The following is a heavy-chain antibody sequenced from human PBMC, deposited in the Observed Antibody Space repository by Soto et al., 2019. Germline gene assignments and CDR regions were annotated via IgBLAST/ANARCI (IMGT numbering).Heavy chain of an antibody. CDR1: GYTFTSYG. Sequence: ASVKVSCKASGYTFTSYGISWVRQAPGQGLEWMGWISAYNGNTNYAQKLQGRVTMTTDTSTSTAYMELRSLRSDDTAVYYCARNLGIVVVPAAMRDAAENYGMDVWGQGTTVTVSS. CDR2: ISAYNGNT. D-gene: IGHD2-2*01. V-gene: IGHV1-18*01. CDR3: ARNLGIVVVPAAMRDAAENYGMDV. J-gene: IGHJ6*02.